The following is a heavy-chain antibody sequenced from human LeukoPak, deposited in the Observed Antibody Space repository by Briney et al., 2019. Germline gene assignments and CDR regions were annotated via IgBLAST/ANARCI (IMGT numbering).Heavy chain of an antibody. CDR3: TRLAEDDFWSGYLGVSSY. V-gene: IGHV3-73*01. D-gene: IGHD3-3*01. CDR2: IRSKANSYAT. J-gene: IGHJ4*02. CDR1: GFTFSGSA. Sequence: GGSLRLSCAASGFTFSGSAMHWVRQASGKGLEWVGRIRSKANSYATAYAASVKGRFTISRDDSKNTAYLQMNSLKTEDTAVYYCTRLAEDDFWSGYLGVSSYWGQGTLVTVSS.